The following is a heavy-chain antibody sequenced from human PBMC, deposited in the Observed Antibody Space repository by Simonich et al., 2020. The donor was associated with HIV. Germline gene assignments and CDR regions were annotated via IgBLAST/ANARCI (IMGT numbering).Heavy chain of an antibody. Sequence: GLEWMGWISAYNGNTNYAQKLQVRVTMTTDTSTSTAYMELRSLRSDDTAVYYCARGITSGLYDYYYYYGMDVWGQGTTVTVSS. D-gene: IGHD6-19*01. J-gene: IGHJ6*02. V-gene: IGHV1-18*01. CDR2: ISAYNGNT. CDR3: ARGITSGLYDYYYYYGMDV.